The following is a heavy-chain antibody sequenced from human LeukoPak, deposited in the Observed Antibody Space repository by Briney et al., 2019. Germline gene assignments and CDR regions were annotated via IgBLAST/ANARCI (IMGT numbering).Heavy chain of an antibody. V-gene: IGHV4-4*02. CDR3: ARVSSGSYYFDS. D-gene: IGHD1-26*01. J-gene: IGHJ4*02. CDR2: IYHSGST. Sequence: SGTLSLTCAISGGSISSSNWWSWVRQPPGKGLEWIGKIYHSGSTNYSPSLKSRVTISVDKSKNQFSLKVTSVTAADTAVYYCARVSSGSYYFDSWDQGTLVTVSS. CDR1: GGSISSSNW.